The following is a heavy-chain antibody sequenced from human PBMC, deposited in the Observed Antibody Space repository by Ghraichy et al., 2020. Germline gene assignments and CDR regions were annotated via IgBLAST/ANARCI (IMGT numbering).Heavy chain of an antibody. CDR2: TSGGGGST. J-gene: IGHJ4*02. V-gene: IGHV3-23*01. Sequence: GGSLRLSCAASGFTFRNYAMHWVRQAPGKGLEWVSATSGGGGSTYYADSVKGRFTISRDNSKNTLYLQMNSLRAEDTAVYYCAKSSRAGVVGGTFDYWGQGTLVTVSS. CDR3: AKSSRAGVVGGTFDY. CDR1: GFTFRNYA. D-gene: IGHD2-15*01.